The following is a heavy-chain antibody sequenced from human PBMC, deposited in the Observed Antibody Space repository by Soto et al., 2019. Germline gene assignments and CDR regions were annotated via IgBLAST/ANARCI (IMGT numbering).Heavy chain of an antibody. CDR1: GFTFSGSA. D-gene: IGHD2-15*01. Sequence: EVQLVESGGDLVPPGGSLKLSCVASGFTFSGSAMHWVRQASGKGLEGVGRIRSKINRYATAYAASVSGRFPISRDDSTNTAYLQMDNLMTEDTARYYSIILDNGGKSPMGYWGQGTLVTVSS. J-gene: IGHJ4*02. V-gene: IGHV3-73*02. CDR2: IRSKINRYAT. CDR3: IILDNGGKSPMGY.